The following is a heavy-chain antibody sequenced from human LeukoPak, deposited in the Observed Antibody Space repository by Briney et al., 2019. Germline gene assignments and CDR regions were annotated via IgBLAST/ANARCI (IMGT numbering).Heavy chain of an antibody. J-gene: IGHJ4*02. CDR2: IYYSGST. V-gene: IGHV4-39*01. Sequence: ETLSLTCTVSGGPISSSSYYWGWIRQPPGKGLEWIGSIYYSGSTYYNPSLKSRVTISVDTSKNQFSLKLSSVTAADTAVYYCARRDGGSYYWFDYWGQGTLVTVSS. D-gene: IGHD1-26*01. CDR3: ARRDGGSYYWFDY. CDR1: GGPISSSSYY.